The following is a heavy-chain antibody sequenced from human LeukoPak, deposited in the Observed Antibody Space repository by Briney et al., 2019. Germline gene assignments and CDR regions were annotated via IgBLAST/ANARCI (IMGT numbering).Heavy chain of an antibody. J-gene: IGHJ4*02. CDR1: GFTFSSYG. V-gene: IGHV3-30*18. CDR3: AKDPLRGYSSGWPYYFDY. D-gene: IGHD6-19*01. Sequence: GGSLRLSCAASGFTFSSYGMHRVRQAPGKGLEGVAVISYDGSNKYYTDSVKGRFTISRDNSKNTQYLQMNSLRAEDTAVYYCAKDPLRGYSSGWPYYFDYWGQGTLVTVSS. CDR2: ISYDGSNK.